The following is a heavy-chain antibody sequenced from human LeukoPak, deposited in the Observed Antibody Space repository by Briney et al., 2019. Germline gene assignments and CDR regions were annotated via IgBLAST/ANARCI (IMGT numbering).Heavy chain of an antibody. CDR2: IGGSGDTT. J-gene: IGHJ6*02. CDR1: GFTFSTST. Sequence: GGCLRLSCAASGFTFSTSTMNWVRLAPGKGLEWVSVIGGSGDTTYYADSVRGRFTISRDNFKNTLYLQMNSLTAEDTAIYYCAKGKSLPHYYYYGMDVWGQGTTVTASS. V-gene: IGHV3-23*01. CDR3: AKGKSLPHYYYYGMDV.